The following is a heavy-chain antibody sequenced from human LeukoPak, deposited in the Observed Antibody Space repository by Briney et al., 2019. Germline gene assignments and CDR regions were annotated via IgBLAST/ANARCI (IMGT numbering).Heavy chain of an antibody. CDR2: IYYSGST. J-gene: IGHJ4*02. D-gene: IGHD1-26*01. CDR1: GGSISRYY. V-gene: IGHV4-59*01. Sequence: PSETLSLTCTVSGGSISRYYWSWIRQPPGKGLEWIGYIYYSGSTNYNPYLKSRVTISVDTSKNQFSLKLSSVTAADTAVYYCARAPRTVLSGSYRAYYFDYWGQGTLVTVSS. CDR3: ARAPRTVLSGSYRAYYFDY.